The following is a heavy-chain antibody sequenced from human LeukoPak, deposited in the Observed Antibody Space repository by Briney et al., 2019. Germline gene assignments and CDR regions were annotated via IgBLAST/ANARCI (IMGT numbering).Heavy chain of an antibody. Sequence: KPSETLSLTCAVYGGSFSGYYWSWIRQPPGKGLEWIGEINHSGSTNYNPSLKSRVTISVDTSKNQFSLKLSSVTAADTAVYYCARSKAPGGKLPRAFDIWGQGTMVTVSS. J-gene: IGHJ3*02. V-gene: IGHV4-34*01. CDR1: GGSFSGYY. D-gene: IGHD2-15*01. CDR3: ARSKAPGGKLPRAFDI. CDR2: INHSGST.